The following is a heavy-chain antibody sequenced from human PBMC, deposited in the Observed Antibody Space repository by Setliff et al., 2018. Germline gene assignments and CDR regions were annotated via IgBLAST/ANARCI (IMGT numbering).Heavy chain of an antibody. CDR3: AREGVDTRSSTDYRYYMDL. J-gene: IGHJ6*03. CDR1: GGTFSSYG. Sequence: GASVKVSCKASGGTFSSYGISWVRQAPGQGLEWLGGTIPNFGTTNYAHEFQGRVTIITDESTSTAYMELSSLRFEDTAVYYCAREGVDTRSSTDYRYYMDLWGKGTTVTVSS. D-gene: IGHD5-18*01. CDR2: TIPNFGTT. V-gene: IGHV1-69*05.